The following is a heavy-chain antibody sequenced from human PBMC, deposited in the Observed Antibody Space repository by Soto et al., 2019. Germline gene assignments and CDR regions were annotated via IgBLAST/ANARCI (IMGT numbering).Heavy chain of an antibody. CDR1: GDSISSYY. CDR3: ALRSMAVVPEY. D-gene: IGHD3-22*01. CDR2: LYYGRSA. Sequence: QVQLQESGPGLVKPSETLSLTCAVSGDSISSYYCMWIRQPPGKGLESIGYLYYGRSANYNPSLKSRVTLSVDTSTNHCSLTMSSMTAADTAVYYCALRSMAVVPEYWGQGTLVTVSS. J-gene: IGHJ4*02. V-gene: IGHV4-59*01.